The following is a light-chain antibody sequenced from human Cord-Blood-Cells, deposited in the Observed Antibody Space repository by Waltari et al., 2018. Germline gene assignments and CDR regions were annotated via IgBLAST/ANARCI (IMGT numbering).Light chain of an antibody. CDR2: DVS. J-gene: IGLJ2*01. CDR1: SSDVGGYNY. CDR3: CSYAGSYAVV. V-gene: IGLV2-11*01. Sequence: QSALTQPRSVSGSPGQSVTISCTGTSSDVGGYNYASWYQQHPGTAPKLMFYDVSKRPSGVPGRFSGSKSGNTASLTISGLQAEDEADYYCCSYAGSYAVVFGGGTKLTVL.